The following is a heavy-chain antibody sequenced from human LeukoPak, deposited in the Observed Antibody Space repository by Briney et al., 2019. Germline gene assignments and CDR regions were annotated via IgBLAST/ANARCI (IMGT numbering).Heavy chain of an antibody. J-gene: IGHJ6*03. Sequence: SETLSLTCSVSGGSISSGGYYWSWIRQPPGKGLEWIGYIYYSGSTNYNPSLKSRVTISVDTSKNQFSLKLSSVTAADTAVYYCARVDNNYYYYYMDVWGKGTTVTVSS. CDR1: GGSISSGGYY. CDR2: IYYSGST. D-gene: IGHD3/OR15-3a*01. V-gene: IGHV4-61*08. CDR3: ARVDNNYYYYYMDV.